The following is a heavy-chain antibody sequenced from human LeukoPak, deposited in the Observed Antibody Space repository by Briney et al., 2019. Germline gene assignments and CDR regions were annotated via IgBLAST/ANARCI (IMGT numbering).Heavy chain of an antibody. Sequence: ASVKVSCKASGHSSNTFGITWVRQAPGQGLEWIGWISPYNSQRKYVDKFQGRVTMTTDTSTTTSYMELRSLRSDDTAVYFCANVAKGRYFFYYMDVWGKGTTVTVS. V-gene: IGHV1-18*01. CDR3: ANVAKGRYFFYYMDV. CDR2: ISPYNSQR. D-gene: IGHD2-15*01. J-gene: IGHJ6*03. CDR1: GHSSNTFG.